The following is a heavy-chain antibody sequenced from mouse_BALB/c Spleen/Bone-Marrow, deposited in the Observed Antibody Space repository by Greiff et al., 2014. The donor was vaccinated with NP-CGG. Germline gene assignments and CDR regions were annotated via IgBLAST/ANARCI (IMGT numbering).Heavy chain of an antibody. CDR3: ARGGFDY. CDR2: IHPNSGNT. J-gene: IGHJ2*01. Sequence: VQLQQSGSVLVRPGASVKLSCKASGYTFTSSWMHWAKQRPGQGLEWIGEIHPNSGNTNYNEKFKGKATLTVDTSSSTAYVDLSSLTSEGSAVYYCARGGFDYWGQGTTLTVSS. V-gene: IGHV1S130*01. CDR1: GYTFTSSW.